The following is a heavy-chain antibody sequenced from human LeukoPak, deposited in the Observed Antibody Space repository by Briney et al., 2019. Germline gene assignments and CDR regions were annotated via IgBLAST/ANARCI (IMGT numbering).Heavy chain of an antibody. D-gene: IGHD5-12*01. Sequence: ASVKVSCKASGYTFTSYVMHWVRQAPGQRLEWMGWINTGNGNTKYSQKFQGRVTITRATSASTAYMELSSLRSEDTAVYYCARVGYSGYDSRPVFNYWGQGTLVIVSS. J-gene: IGHJ4*02. CDR2: INTGNGNT. CDR3: ARVGYSGYDSRPVFNY. V-gene: IGHV1-3*04. CDR1: GYTFTSYV.